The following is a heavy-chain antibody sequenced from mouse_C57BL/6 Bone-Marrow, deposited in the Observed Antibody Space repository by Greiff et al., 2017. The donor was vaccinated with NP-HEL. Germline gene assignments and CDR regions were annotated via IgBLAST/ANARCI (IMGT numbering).Heavy chain of an antibody. Sequence: DVQLQESGAELVRPGSSVKMSCKTSGYTFTSYGINWVKQRPGQGLEWIGYIYIGNGYTEYNEKFKGKATLTSDTSSSTAYMQLSSLTSEESAIYFCASREGDDGCAYWGQGTLVTVSA. CDR1: GYTFTSYG. D-gene: IGHD2-2*01. J-gene: IGHJ3*01. CDR2: IYIGNGYT. V-gene: IGHV1-58*01. CDR3: ASREGDDGCAY.